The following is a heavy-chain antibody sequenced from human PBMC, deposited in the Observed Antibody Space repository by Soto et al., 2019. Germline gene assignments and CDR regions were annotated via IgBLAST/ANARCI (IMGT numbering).Heavy chain of an antibody. Sequence: QVQLQESGPGLVKPSQTLSLTCTVSGGSISSGGYYWSWIRPHPGKGLEWIGYIYYSGSTYYNPSLKSRVTISVDTSKNQFSLKLSSVTAADTAVYYCARGTTVVKYGMDVWGQGTTVTVSS. J-gene: IGHJ6*02. CDR3: ARGTTVVKYGMDV. V-gene: IGHV4-31*03. CDR1: GGSISSGGYY. D-gene: IGHD4-17*01. CDR2: IYYSGST.